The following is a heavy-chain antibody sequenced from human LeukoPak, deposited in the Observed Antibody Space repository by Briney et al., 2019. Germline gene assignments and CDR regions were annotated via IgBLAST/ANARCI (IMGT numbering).Heavy chain of an antibody. CDR3: ARDKGAAMVTGFDP. CDR2: INPNSGGT. V-gene: IGHV1-2*02. Sequence: ASVKVSCKASGGTFSKYAISWVRQAPGQGLEWMGWINPNSGGTNYAQKFQGRVTMTRDTSISTAYMELSRLRSDDTAVYYCARDKGAAMVTGFDPWGQGTLVTVSS. J-gene: IGHJ5*02. D-gene: IGHD5-18*01. CDR1: GGTFSKYA.